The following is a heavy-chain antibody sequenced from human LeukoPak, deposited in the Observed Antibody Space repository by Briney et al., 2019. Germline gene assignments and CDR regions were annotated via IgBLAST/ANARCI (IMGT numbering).Heavy chain of an antibody. CDR2: LYSSVST. D-gene: IGHD1-1*01. CDR3: ARALPNWNPPDY. Sequence: PSETLSLTCTVSGGSITSNFWSWIRQPPGKGLEWIGYLYSSVSTRYNPSLKSRATISGDTSKNQFSLKLNSVTAADTAVYYCARALPNWNPPDYWGRGTLVTVSS. V-gene: IGHV4-4*08. J-gene: IGHJ4*02. CDR1: GGSITSNF.